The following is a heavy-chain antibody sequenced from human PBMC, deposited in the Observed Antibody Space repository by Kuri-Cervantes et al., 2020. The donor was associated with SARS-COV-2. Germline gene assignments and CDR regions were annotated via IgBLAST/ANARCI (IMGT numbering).Heavy chain of an antibody. V-gene: IGHV4-61*09. J-gene: IGHJ4*02. CDR1: GFPVTGCTYS. D-gene: IGHD5-24*01. Sequence: SETLSLTCAVSGFPVTGCTYSWAWIRQPAGKGLEWIGHRDTSGGTTYNPSPRGRVTIPLDPSNNQVSLSLTSTTAADTAVYYCGKVSWLQLWRRYSDSWGQGTLVTVSS. CDR3: GKVSWLQLWRRYSDS. CDR2: RDTSGGT.